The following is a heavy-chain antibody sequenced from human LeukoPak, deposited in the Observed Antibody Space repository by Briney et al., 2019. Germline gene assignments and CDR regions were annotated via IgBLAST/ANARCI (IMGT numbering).Heavy chain of an antibody. CDR2: IDPNSGGT. Sequence: ASVKVSCKASGYTFTGYYMHWVRQAPGQGLEWMGWIDPNSGGTNYAQKLQGRVTMTTDTSTSTAYMELGSLRSDDTAVYYCARDTERITIFGVVPTAADVWGQGTTVTVSS. CDR3: ARDTERITIFGVVPTAADV. V-gene: IGHV1-2*02. D-gene: IGHD3-3*01. CDR1: GYTFTGYY. J-gene: IGHJ6*02.